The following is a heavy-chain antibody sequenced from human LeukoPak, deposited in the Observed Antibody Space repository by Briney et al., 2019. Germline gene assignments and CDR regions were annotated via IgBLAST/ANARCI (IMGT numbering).Heavy chain of an antibody. D-gene: IGHD1-26*01. CDR1: GGTFSSYA. V-gene: IGHV1-69*05. CDR3: ARVFARGGEISGSYYYY. CDR2: IIPMFGTA. Sequence: GSSVKVSCKASGGTFSSYAISWVRQAPGQGLEWMGGIIPMFGTANSAQKFQGRVTITTDESTSTAYMELSSLGSEDTAMYYCARVFARGGEISGSYYYYWGQGTLVTVSS. J-gene: IGHJ4*02.